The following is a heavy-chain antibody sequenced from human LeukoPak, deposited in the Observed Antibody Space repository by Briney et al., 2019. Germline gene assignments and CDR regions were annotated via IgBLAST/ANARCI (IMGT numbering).Heavy chain of an antibody. CDR2: ISWNSGSI. V-gene: IGHV3-9*03. Sequence: GRSLRLSCAASGFTFDDYAMHWVRQAPGKGLEWVSGISWNSGSIGYADSVKGRFTISRDNAKNSLYLQMNSLRAEDMALYYCAKGEMATIELDYSDYWSQGTLVTVSS. J-gene: IGHJ4*02. CDR3: AKGEMATIELDYSDY. CDR1: GFTFDDYA. D-gene: IGHD5-24*01.